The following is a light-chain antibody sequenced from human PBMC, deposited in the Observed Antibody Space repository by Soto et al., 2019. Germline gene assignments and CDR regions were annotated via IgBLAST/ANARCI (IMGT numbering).Light chain of an antibody. CDR2: ANT. CDR1: TSNIGAGYD. CDR3: QSYDGSLNAYYV. J-gene: IGLJ1*01. Sequence: QSVLTQPPSVSGAPGQRVRIPCDGSTSNIGAGYDVHWYQQLPGTAPRLLIYANTNRPSGVPDRFSGSKSGTSASLAITGLQAEDEADYYCQSYDGSLNAYYVFGTGTKLTVL. V-gene: IGLV1-40*01.